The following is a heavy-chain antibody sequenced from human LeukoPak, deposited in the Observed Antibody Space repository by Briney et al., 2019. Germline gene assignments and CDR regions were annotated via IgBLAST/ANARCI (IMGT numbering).Heavy chain of an antibody. CDR2: ISSSSTYI. D-gene: IGHD1-14*01. CDR1: GFSFRTYY. J-gene: IGHJ4*02. V-gene: IGHV3-21*01. CDR3: ARENHGSFDY. Sequence: GGSLRLSCAASGFSFRTYYVNWVRQAPGKGLEWVSCISSSSTYIYYADSVRGRFAISRDNAKNSLYLQMNSLRAEDTAVYYCARENHGSFDYWGQGSLVTVSS.